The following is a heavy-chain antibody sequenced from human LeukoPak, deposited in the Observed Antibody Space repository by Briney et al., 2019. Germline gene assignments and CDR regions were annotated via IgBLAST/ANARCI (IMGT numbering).Heavy chain of an antibody. CDR3: ARADIVVVPAAFLIVDYYYYGMDV. J-gene: IGHJ6*02. CDR1: GFTFSSYW. D-gene: IGHD2-2*01. CDR2: IKQVGREK. Sequence: GGSLRLSFAASGFTFSSYWMSWFGQAPGKGLEGVANIKQVGREKYYVDSVKGRFTISRDNAKNSLYLQMNSLRAEDTAVYYCARADIVVVPAAFLIVDYYYYGMDVWGQGTTVTVSS. V-gene: IGHV3-7*01.